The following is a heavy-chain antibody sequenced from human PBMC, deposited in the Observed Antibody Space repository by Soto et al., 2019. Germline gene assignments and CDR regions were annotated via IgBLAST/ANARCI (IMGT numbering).Heavy chain of an antibody. CDR3: TKSVSRYFDPPGCYGMDV. Sequence: RGSLLLSCAASGFTCSSYGMHWVRQAPGKGLEWVAVISYDGSNKYYAASVKGRFTISRDNSKNTLYLQMNSLRAEDTAVYYCTKSVSRYFDPPGCYGMDVWGQGTADSVSS. V-gene: IGHV3-30*18. CDR2: ISYDGSNK. J-gene: IGHJ6*02. CDR1: GFTCSSYG. D-gene: IGHD3-9*01.